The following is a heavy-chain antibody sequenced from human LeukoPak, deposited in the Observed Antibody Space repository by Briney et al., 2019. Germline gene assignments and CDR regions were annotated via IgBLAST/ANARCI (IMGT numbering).Heavy chain of an antibody. CDR3: ARGYSGYFYY. J-gene: IGHJ4*02. V-gene: IGHV3-23*01. Sequence: PGGSLRLSCTGSGFTFRSYALSWVRQAPGTGLEWVSAIGGSGGTYYADSVKGRFTISRDNSKNALYLQMNSLRAEDTAVYYCARGYSGYFYYWGQGTLVTVSS. D-gene: IGHD5-12*01. CDR1: GFTFRSYA. CDR2: IGGSGGT.